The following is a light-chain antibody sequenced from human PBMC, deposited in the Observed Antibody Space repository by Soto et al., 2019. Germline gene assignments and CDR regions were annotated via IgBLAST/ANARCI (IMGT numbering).Light chain of an antibody. V-gene: IGKV4-1*01. J-gene: IGKJ3*01. CDR1: QSVLYNSNNKNH. CDR2: WAS. CDR3: QQYYSLPFT. Sequence: DIVMTQSPDSLAVSLGEMATINCKSSQSVLYNSNNKNHLAWYQQKPGQPPKLFITWASARESGVPDRFSGGGSGTDFTLTISSLQAEDVAIYYCQQYYSLPFTFGPGTKVNIK.